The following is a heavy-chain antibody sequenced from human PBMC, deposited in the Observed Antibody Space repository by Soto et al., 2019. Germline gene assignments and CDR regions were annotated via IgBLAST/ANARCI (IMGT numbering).Heavy chain of an antibody. CDR1: GGSFSGYY. Sequence: SDTLSLTCAVYGGSFSGYYWSWIRKPPGKGLEWIGEINHSGSTNYNPSLKSRVTISVDTSKNQFSLKLSSVTAADTAVYYCARRGYSYVWGQGTLVTVS. V-gene: IGHV4-34*01. D-gene: IGHD5-18*01. CDR2: INHSGST. CDR3: ARRGYSYV. J-gene: IGHJ4*02.